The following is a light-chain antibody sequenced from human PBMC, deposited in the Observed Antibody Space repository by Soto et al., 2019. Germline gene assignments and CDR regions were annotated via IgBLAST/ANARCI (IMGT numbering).Light chain of an antibody. V-gene: IGKV3-11*01. CDR2: DAS. J-gene: IGKJ4*01. CDR3: QQRSNWPALT. Sequence: DTVLTQSPATLSLSPGERATLSCKASQSVSSYLAWYQQKPGQAPRLLIYDASTRATGIPARFSGSGSGTDFNLTISSLEPEESALDYCQQRSNWPALTFGGGTKVEIK. CDR1: QSVSSY.